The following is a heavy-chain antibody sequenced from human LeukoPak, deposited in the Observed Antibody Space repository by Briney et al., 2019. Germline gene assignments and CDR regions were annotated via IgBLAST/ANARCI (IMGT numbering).Heavy chain of an antibody. CDR2: IYLGDSDT. Sequence: GESLKISCKGSGDNFNRHWIGWVRQMSGKGLEWMGIIYLGDSDTRYSPSFQGQITISADKSISTAYLQWSSLKASDTAIYYCARHSSYTSGWPLDYWGQETLVTVSS. V-gene: IGHV5-51*01. CDR3: ARHSSYTSGWPLDY. J-gene: IGHJ4*02. D-gene: IGHD6-19*01. CDR1: GDNFNRHW.